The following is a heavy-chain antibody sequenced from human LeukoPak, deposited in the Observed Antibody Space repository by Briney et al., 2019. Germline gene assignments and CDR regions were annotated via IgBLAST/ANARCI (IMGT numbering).Heavy chain of an antibody. CDR1: GGTFSSYA. CDR3: ARGWYFDY. V-gene: IGHV1-69*04. J-gene: IGHJ4*02. D-gene: IGHD2-15*01. CDR2: IIPILGIA. Sequence: SVKVSCKASGGTFSSYAISWVRQAPGQGLEWMGRIIPILGIANYAQKFQGRVTITADKSTSTAYTELSSLRSDDTAVYYCARGWYFDYWGQGTLVTVSS.